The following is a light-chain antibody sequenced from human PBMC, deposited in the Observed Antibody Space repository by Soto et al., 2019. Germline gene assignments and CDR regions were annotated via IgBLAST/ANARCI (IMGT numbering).Light chain of an antibody. V-gene: IGLV2-14*03. CDR3: FSFRNNSAPGV. Sequence: QSVLTQPASVSGSPGQSITISCTGTSSDVGGYKYVSWYQQHPGKAPKVMIYDVSNRPSGVSDRFSGSKSGNTASLTISGLQAEDEADYYCFSFRNNSAPGVFGTGTKLTVL. J-gene: IGLJ1*01. CDR1: SSDVGGYKY. CDR2: DVS.